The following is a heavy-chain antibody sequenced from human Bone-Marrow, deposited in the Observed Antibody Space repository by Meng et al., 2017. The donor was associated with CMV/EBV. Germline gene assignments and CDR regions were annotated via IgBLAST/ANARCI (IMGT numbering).Heavy chain of an antibody. Sequence: SETLSLTCAISGDSVSSNSAAWSWIRQSPSRGLEWLGRTYYRSKWYNDYAVSVKSRITINPDTSKNQFSLQLNSVTPEDTAVYYCARVTGGEYYYYYGMDVWGQGTTVTVSS. CDR3: ARVTGGEYYYYYGMDV. D-gene: IGHD2-8*02. CDR1: GDSVSSNSAA. V-gene: IGHV6-1*01. CDR2: TYYRSKWYN. J-gene: IGHJ6*02.